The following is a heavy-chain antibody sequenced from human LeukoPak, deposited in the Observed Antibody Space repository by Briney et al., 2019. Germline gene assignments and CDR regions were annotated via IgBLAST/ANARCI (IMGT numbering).Heavy chain of an antibody. J-gene: IGHJ4*02. CDR3: AKANSYDSYYFDY. V-gene: IGHV3-66*01. CDR1: GFRVSNDY. D-gene: IGHD3-16*01. Sequence: GGSLRLSCAASGFRVSNDYMSWVRQAPGKGLEGISFIFAGGSAYYADSVKGRFTISRDRSKNTLFLQMNSLRAEDTAVYYCAKANSYDSYYFDYWGQGALVIVSS. CDR2: IFAGGSA.